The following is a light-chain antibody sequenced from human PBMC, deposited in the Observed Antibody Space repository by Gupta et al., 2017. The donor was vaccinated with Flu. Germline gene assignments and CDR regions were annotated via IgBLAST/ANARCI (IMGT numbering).Light chain of an antibody. CDR2: AAS. CDR1: QSISNP. Sequence: DIQMTQSPSSLSASVGDRVTLTCRAGQSISNPLNWYQQKPGEAPNLLIHAASNFQNGVPSRFSGTGSGTDFTLTISSLQPEDFATYFCQQSASFPRTFGQGTKLGIK. CDR3: QQSASFPRT. V-gene: IGKV1-39*01. J-gene: IGKJ1*01.